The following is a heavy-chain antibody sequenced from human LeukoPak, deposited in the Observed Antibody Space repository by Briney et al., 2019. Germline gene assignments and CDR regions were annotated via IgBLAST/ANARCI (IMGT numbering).Heavy chain of an antibody. CDR3: SWGGPTADSTGWLFEY. Sequence: SETLSLTCTVSGCSIWSYYWSWLRQPPGKGLEGIGYIYYSWCTSYDPSLKSRATIPLYTSKKQCSLKVISVSAARAPVCLCSWGGPTADSTGWLFEYWGQGALVTASS. J-gene: IGHJ4*02. D-gene: IGHD6-19*01. CDR2: IYYSWCT. V-gene: IGHV4-59*01. CDR1: GCSIWSYY.